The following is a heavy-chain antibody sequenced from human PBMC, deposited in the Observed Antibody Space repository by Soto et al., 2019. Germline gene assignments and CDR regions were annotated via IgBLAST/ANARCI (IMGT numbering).Heavy chain of an antibody. D-gene: IGHD6-13*01. CDR2: VYTSGSA. V-gene: IGHV4-4*07. CDR1: NGSISNFY. Sequence: QVQLQESGPGLVKPSETLSLTCSVSNGSISNFYWNWIRQSAGKGLEWIGRVYTSGSATYNPSLRSRVTMSVDTSKNQFSLKVKSVTAADTAEYYCARSSHKESWFDPWGQGTLVTVSS. J-gene: IGHJ5*02. CDR3: ARSSHKESWFDP.